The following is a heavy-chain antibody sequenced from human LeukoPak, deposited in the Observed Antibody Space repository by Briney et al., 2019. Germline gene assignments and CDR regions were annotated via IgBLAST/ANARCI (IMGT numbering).Heavy chain of an antibody. D-gene: IGHD3-16*02. J-gene: IGHJ6*03. Sequence: GESLKISCKGSGYSFTSYWIGWVRQMPGKGLEWMGNIYPGDSDTRYSPSFQGQVTISADKSISAAYLQWSSLKASDTGMYYCARPPGYVWGSYRWEYMDVWGKGTTVTVSS. CDR1: GYSFTSYW. V-gene: IGHV5-51*01. CDR3: ARPPGYVWGSYRWEYMDV. CDR2: IYPGDSDT.